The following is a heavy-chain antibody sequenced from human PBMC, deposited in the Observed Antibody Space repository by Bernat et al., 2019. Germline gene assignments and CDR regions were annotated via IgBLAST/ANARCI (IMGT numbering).Heavy chain of an antibody. J-gene: IGHJ4*02. CDR3: AKGNRGPQWLVLGY. D-gene: IGHD6-19*01. Sequence: QVQLVESGGGVVQPGGSLRLSCAASGFTFSSYGMHWVRQAPGKGLEWVAVISYDGSNKYYADSVKGRFTISRDNSKNTLYLQMNSLRAEDTAVYYCAKGNRGPQWLVLGYWGQGTLVTVSS. V-gene: IGHV3-30*18. CDR1: GFTFSSYG. CDR2: ISYDGSNK.